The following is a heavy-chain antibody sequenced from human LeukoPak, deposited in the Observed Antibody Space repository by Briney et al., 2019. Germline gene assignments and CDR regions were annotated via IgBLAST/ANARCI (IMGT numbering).Heavy chain of an antibody. V-gene: IGHV3-30*18. CDR1: GFTFSSYG. CDR3: AKEPGIAGN. Sequence: GGSLRLSCAASGFTFSSYGMPWVRQAPGKGLEWVAVISYDGSNKYYADSVKGRFTISRDNSKNTLYLQMNSLRAEDTAVYYCAKEPGIAGNWGQGTLVTVSS. CDR2: ISYDGSNK. D-gene: IGHD6-13*01. J-gene: IGHJ4*02.